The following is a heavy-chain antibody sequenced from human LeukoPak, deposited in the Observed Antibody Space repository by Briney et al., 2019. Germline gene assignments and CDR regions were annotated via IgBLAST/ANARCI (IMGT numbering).Heavy chain of an antibody. V-gene: IGHV1-69*05. J-gene: IGHJ3*02. D-gene: IGHD6-6*01. CDR1: GGTFSSYA. CDR2: IIPIFGTA. CDR3: ARAREIAARPGDAFDI. Sequence: ASVKVSCKASGGTFSSYAISWVRQAPRQGLEWMGGIIPIFGTANYAQKFQGRVTITTDESTSTAYMELSSLRSEDTAMCYCARAREIAARPGDAFDIWGQGTMVTVSS.